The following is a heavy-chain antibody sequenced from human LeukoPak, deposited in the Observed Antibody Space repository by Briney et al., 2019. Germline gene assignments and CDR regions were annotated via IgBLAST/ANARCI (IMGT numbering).Heavy chain of an antibody. V-gene: IGHV3-48*01. D-gene: IGHD2-15*01. J-gene: IGHJ4*02. Sequence: GGSLRLSCVASGFTFNGYSMNWVRQAPGKGLEWISYINGRGDAIYYADFARGRFTISRDSAENSLFLQMSSLRVEDTALYYCARDLPFGYSIDYWGQGTPVTVSS. CDR2: INGRGDAI. CDR1: GFTFNGYS. CDR3: ARDLPFGYSIDY.